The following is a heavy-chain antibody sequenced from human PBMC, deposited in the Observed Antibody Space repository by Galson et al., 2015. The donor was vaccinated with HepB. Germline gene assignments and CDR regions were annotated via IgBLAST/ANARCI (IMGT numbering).Heavy chain of an antibody. CDR1: GFTFSSYW. CDR3: ARAVSSFYGGSYPY. J-gene: IGHJ4*02. D-gene: IGHD2-2*01. CDR2: IDTDGSNT. V-gene: IGHV3-74*01. Sequence: SLRLSCAASGFTFSSYWMHWVRQAPGKGLMWVSRIDTDGSNTNYADSVKGQFTISRDNAKNTVYLQMNSLRAEDTAVYYCARAVSSFYGGSYPYWGQGTLVTVSS.